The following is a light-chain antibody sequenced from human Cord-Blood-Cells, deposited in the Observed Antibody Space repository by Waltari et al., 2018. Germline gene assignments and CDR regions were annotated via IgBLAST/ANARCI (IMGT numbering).Light chain of an antibody. CDR1: QSVLYSSNNKNY. CDR3: QQYYSTPWT. Sequence: DIVMTQSPDSLPVSLGGRATINCKSSQSVLYSSNNKNYLAWYQQKPGQPPKLLIYWASTRESGVPDRFSGSGSGTDFTLTISSLQAEDVAVYYCQQYYSTPWTFGQGTKVEIK. J-gene: IGKJ1*01. V-gene: IGKV4-1*01. CDR2: WAS.